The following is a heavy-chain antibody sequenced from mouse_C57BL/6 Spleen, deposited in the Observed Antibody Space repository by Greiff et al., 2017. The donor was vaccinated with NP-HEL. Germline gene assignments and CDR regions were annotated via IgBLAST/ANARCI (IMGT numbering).Heavy chain of an antibody. CDR2: ISSGGSYT. Sequence: EVKLVESGGDLVKPGGSLKLSCAASGFTFSSYGMSWVRQTPDKRLEWVATISSGGSYTYYPDSVKGRFTLSRDNAKNTLYLQMSSLKSEDTAMYYCERRWLLSNAMDDWGQETSVTVSS. D-gene: IGHD2-3*01. CDR3: ERRWLLSNAMDD. V-gene: IGHV5-6*02. J-gene: IGHJ4*01. CDR1: GFTFSSYG.